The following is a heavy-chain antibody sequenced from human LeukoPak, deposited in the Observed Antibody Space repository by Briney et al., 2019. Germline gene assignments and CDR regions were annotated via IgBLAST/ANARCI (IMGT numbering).Heavy chain of an antibody. D-gene: IGHD5-12*01. CDR2: INSEARST. CDR3: ARGTQYSGDDYHYFDL. V-gene: IGHV3-74*01. J-gene: IGHJ4*02. Sequence: GGSLRLSCAASGFTFSSYWMHWVRQAPGEGLMWVSRINSEARSTTYADSVKGRFTISRDNAKNTLYLQMNSLRAEDTAVYYCARGTQYSGDDYHYFDLWGQGTLVTVSS. CDR1: GFTFSSYW.